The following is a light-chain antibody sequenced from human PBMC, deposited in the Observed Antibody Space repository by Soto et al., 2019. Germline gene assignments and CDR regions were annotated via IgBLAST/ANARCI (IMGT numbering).Light chain of an antibody. CDR1: RGIRND. J-gene: IGKJ4*01. CDR3: LQDDNYPLT. Sequence: AIQMTQSPSSLSASVGDRVTITCRASRGIRNDLSWYQQKPGKAPELLIYDASSLQSGVPSRFSGSGSGTDLSLTISSLQPEDFGTYYCLQDDNYPLTFGGGTKVEI. V-gene: IGKV1-6*01. CDR2: DAS.